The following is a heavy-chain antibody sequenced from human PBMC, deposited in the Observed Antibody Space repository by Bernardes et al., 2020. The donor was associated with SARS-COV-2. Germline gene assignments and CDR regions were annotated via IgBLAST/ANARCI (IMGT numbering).Heavy chain of an antibody. J-gene: IGHJ4*02. CDR2: ISAYNGNT. Sequence: ASVKVSCKASGYTFTSYGISWVRQAPGQGLEWMGWISAYNGNTNYAQKLQGRVTMTTDTSTSTAYMELRSLRSDDTAVYYCARDRQSAMVTPGLFYWGQGTLVTVSS. CDR1: GYTFTSYG. CDR3: ARDRQSAMVTPGLFY. D-gene: IGHD5-18*01. V-gene: IGHV1-18*01.